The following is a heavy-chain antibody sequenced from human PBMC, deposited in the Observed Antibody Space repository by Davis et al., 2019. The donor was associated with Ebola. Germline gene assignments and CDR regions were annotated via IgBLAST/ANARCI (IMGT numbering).Heavy chain of an antibody. J-gene: IGHJ4*02. CDR2: IKQDGSEK. CDR1: GFTIGNYW. V-gene: IGHV3-7*01. CDR3: ASTQTFDY. Sequence: PGGSLRLSCAVSGFTIGNYWMSWVRQAPGKGLEWVANIKQDGSEKNYVDSVKGRFTIFRDNTKSSLHLQMNSLTVDDTAVYYCASTQTFDYWGQGALVTVSP.